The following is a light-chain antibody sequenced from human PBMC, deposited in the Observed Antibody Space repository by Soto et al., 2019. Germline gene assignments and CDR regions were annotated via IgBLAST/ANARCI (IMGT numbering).Light chain of an antibody. J-gene: IGLJ2*01. CDR3: QSSYSSLSGVV. Sequence: QSVLTQPPSVSGAPGQRVTISCTGSSSNIGAGYDVHWYQQLPGTAPKLLIFGNSYRPPRVSYRFSCCKSCATASLAITGRHAEDEADYYCQSSYSSLSGVVFGGGTKLTVL. V-gene: IGLV1-40*01. CDR2: GNS. CDR1: SSNIGAGYD.